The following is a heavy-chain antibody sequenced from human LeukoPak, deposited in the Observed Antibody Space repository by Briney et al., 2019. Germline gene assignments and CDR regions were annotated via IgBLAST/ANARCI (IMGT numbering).Heavy chain of an antibody. CDR2: INPNSGGT. D-gene: IGHD4-17*01. J-gene: IGHJ5*02. CDR1: GYTFTGYH. CDR3: ARDGAGLAVTTSWFDP. V-gene: IGHV1-2*02. Sequence: ASVKVSCKASGYTFTGYHMHWVRQAPGQGLEWMGWINPNSGGTNYARKFQGRVTMTRDTSISTAYMELSRLRSDDTAVYYCARDGAGLAVTTSWFDPWGQGTLVTVSS.